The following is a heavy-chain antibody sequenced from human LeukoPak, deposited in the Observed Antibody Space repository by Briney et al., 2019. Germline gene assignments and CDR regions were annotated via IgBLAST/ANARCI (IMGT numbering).Heavy chain of an antibody. J-gene: IGHJ5*02. Sequence: SLKVSCKASGDTFSSYATSWVRQAPGQGLEWRGAIIPIFGTESYAQKFQGRVTITTDESTSTAYMEVSSLRSEDTAVYYCARVGSTSSDPWGQGTLVTVSS. CDR2: IIPIFGTE. CDR1: GDTFSSYA. V-gene: IGHV1-69*05. D-gene: IGHD2-2*01. CDR3: ARVGSTSSDP.